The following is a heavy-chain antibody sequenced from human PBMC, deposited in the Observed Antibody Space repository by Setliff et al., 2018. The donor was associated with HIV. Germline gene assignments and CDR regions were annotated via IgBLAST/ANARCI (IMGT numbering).Heavy chain of an antibody. D-gene: IGHD3-22*01. V-gene: IGHV4-59*02. Sequence: PSETLSLTCNVSSGSVNNYWWTWIRQPPGKGLEWIGYIYYSGSTYYNPSLKSRVTISVDTSKNQFSLMLSSVTAADTAVYYCARLGDYDSSGYYTGPDPKGENAFDIWGQGTMV. J-gene: IGHJ3*02. CDR3: ARLGDYDSSGYYTGPDPKGENAFDI. CDR2: IYYSGST. CDR1: SGSVNNYW.